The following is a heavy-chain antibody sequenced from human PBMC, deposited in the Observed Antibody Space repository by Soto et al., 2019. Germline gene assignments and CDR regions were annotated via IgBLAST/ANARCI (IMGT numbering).Heavy chain of an antibody. CDR1: GYTFTSYA. D-gene: IGHD3-22*01. J-gene: IGHJ4*02. CDR2: INAGNGNT. V-gene: IGHV1-3*05. Sequence: QVQLVQSGAEEKKPGASVKVSCKASGYTFTSYAMHWVRQAPGQRLEWMGWINAGNGNTKYSQKFQGRVTITRDTSASTADMELSSLRSEDTAVYYCARGSGYYYWDDYWGQGTLVTVPS. CDR3: ARGSGYYYWDDY.